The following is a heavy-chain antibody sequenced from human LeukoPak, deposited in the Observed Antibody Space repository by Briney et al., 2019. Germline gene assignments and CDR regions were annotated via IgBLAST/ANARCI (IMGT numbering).Heavy chain of an antibody. D-gene: IGHD3-9*01. Sequence: ASETLSLTCAVYGGSFSGYYWSWIRQPPGKGLEWIGEINHSGSTNYNPSLKSRVTISVDTSKNQFSLKLSSVTAADTAVYYCARRGGQPRLTRYFDWLSYFDYWGQGTLVTVSS. CDR1: GGSFSGYY. J-gene: IGHJ4*02. CDR2: INHSGST. V-gene: IGHV4-34*01. CDR3: ARRGGQPRLTRYFDWLSYFDY.